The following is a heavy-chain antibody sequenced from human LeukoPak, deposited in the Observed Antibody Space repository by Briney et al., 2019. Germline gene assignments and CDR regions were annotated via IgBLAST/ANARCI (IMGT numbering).Heavy chain of an antibody. D-gene: IGHD3-9*01. CDR1: GFTFSSYA. CDR2: IKQDGNDK. J-gene: IGHJ6*02. CDR3: VRDGSDILTVYGMDV. Sequence: GGSLRLSCAASGFTFSSYAMHWVRQAPGKGLEWVANIKQDGNDKNYIDSVKGRFTISRDNAKNSLYLQMNSLRAEDTAKYYCVRDGSDILTVYGMDVWGQGTTVTVSS. V-gene: IGHV3-7*01.